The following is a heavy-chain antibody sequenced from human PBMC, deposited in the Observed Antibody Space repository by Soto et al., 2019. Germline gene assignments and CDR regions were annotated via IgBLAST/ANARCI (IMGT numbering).Heavy chain of an antibody. CDR3: ARSLPYYYGSGSYRGYYYGMDV. V-gene: IGHV1-18*01. J-gene: IGHJ6*02. CDR1: GYTFTSYG. D-gene: IGHD3-10*01. CDR2: ISAYNGNT. Sequence: ASVKFSCKASGYTFTSYGISWVRQAPGQGLEWMGWISAYNGNTNYAQKLQGRVTMTTDTSTSTAYMELRSLRSDDTAVYYCARSLPYYYGSGSYRGYYYGMDVWGQGTTVTVSS.